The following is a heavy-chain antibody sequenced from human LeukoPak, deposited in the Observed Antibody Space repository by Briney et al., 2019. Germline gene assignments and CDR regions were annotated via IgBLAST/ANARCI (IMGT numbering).Heavy chain of an antibody. V-gene: IGHV3-7*03. CDR3: AREGCSGGSCYHNWFDP. J-gene: IGHJ5*02. CDR2: INQDGSEK. Sequence: GGSLRLSCAASGFTFSSYWMSWVRQAPGKGLEWVANINQDGSEKYYVDSVKGRFTISGDNAKNSLYLQMNSLRAEDTAVYYCAREGCSGGSCYHNWFDPWGQGTLVTVSS. CDR1: GFTFSSYW. D-gene: IGHD2-15*01.